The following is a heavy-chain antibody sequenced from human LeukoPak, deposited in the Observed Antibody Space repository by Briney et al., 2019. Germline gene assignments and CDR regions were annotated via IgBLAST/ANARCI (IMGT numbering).Heavy chain of an antibody. V-gene: IGHV4-34*01. J-gene: IGHJ4*02. Sequence: PSETLSLTCAVYGGSFSGYYWSWIRQPPGKGLEWIGEINHSGSTNYNPSLKSRVTISVDTSKNQFSLKLSSVTAADTAVYYCARHGYETPGVVDYWGQGTLVTVSS. CDR2: INHSGST. CDR1: GGSFSGYY. CDR3: ARHGYETPGVVDY. D-gene: IGHD5-12*01.